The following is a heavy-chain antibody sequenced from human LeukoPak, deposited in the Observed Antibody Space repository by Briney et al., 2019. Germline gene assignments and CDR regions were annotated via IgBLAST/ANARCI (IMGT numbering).Heavy chain of an antibody. V-gene: IGHV4-59*01. J-gene: IGHJ4*02. Sequence: PSETLSLTCNVSGASLSSYFWSWIRQPPGKGLEWIGYIYYDGYPNYSPSLRSRITISVEKSKSQFSLNLRSVTAADTALYFCAGTELGYCTVTGCPLESWGQGTLVTVSS. CDR3: AGTELGYCTVTGCPLES. CDR1: GASLSSYF. D-gene: IGHD2-8*02. CDR2: IYYDGYP.